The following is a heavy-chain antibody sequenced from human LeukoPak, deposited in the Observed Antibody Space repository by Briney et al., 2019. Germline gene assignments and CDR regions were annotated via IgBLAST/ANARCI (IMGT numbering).Heavy chain of an antibody. V-gene: IGHV4-4*07. CDR3: ARDYVDTAMAYFDY. Sequence: SETLSLTCTASGGSISSYYWSWIRQPAGKGLEWIGRIYTSGSTNYNPSLKSRVTMSVDTSKNQFSLKLSSVTAADTAVYYCARDYVDTAMAYFDYWGQGTLVTVSS. J-gene: IGHJ4*02. CDR2: IYTSGST. CDR1: GGSISSYY. D-gene: IGHD5-18*01.